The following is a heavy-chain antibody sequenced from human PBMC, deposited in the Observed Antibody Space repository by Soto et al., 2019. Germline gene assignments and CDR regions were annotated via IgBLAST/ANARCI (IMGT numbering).Heavy chain of an antibody. CDR2: INPNSGGT. CDR1: GYSFTAYC. D-gene: IGHD1-26*01. CDR3: ARSSGTYSDFDY. J-gene: IGHJ4*01. Sequence: ASVKVSCKASGYSFTAYCVHWVRQAPGQGLEWMGWINPNSGGTNYAQRFQGRVAMTTDTSTNTAYMELNSLKSDDTALYFCARSSGTYSDFDYWGQGXRVTVSS. V-gene: IGHV1-2*02.